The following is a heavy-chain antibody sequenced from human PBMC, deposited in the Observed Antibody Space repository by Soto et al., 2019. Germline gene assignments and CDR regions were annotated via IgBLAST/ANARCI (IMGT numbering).Heavy chain of an antibody. CDR1: GFMFGSYW. D-gene: IGHD4-17*01. J-gene: IGHJ4*02. V-gene: IGHV3-7*03. CDR2: IKRDGSEK. Sequence: PGGSLRLSCTASGFMFGSYWMTWVRHVPGKGLQWVANIKRDGSEKCYVDFVKGRFTISRDNADNSVFLDMNNLRVDDTATYYCARVRATDYEIDYWGQGALVTVSS. CDR3: ARVRATDYEIDY.